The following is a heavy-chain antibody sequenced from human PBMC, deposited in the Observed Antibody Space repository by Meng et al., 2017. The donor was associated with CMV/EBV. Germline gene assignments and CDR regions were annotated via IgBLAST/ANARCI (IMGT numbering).Heavy chain of an antibody. J-gene: IGHJ5*02. CDR3: AKRRRRSRYGWFDP. V-gene: IGHV3-30*02. Sequence: GESLKISCAASGFTFSNYGMHWVRQTPGKGLEWVAFIRYDGSNKYYADSVKGRFTISRDNSKNTLYLQMNSLRGEDTAVYYCAKRRRRSRYGWFDPWGQGTLVTVSS. CDR1: GFTFSNYG. CDR2: IRYDGSNK. D-gene: IGHD6-13*01.